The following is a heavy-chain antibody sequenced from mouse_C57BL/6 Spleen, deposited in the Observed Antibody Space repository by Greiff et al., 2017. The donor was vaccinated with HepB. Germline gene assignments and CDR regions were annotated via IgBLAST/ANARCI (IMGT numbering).Heavy chain of an antibody. V-gene: IGHV1-59*01. CDR2: IDPSDSYT. D-gene: IGHD1-1*01. J-gene: IGHJ2*01. CDR1: GYTFTSYW. Sequence: VQLQQPGAELVRPGTSVKLSCKASGYTFTSYWMHWVKQRPGQGLEWIGVIDPSDSYTNYNQKFKGKATLTVDTSSSTAYMQLSSLTSEDSAVYYCASTTVVVDYWGQGTTLTVSS. CDR3: ASTTVVVDY.